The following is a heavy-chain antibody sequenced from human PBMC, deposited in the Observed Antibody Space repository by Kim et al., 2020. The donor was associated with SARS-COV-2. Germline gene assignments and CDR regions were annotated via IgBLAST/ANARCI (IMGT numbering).Heavy chain of an antibody. CDR1: GFTFSSYG. Sequence: GGSLRLSCAASGFTFSSYGMHWVRQAPGKGLEWVAVISYDGSNKYYADSVKGRFTISRDNSKNTLYLQMNSLRAEDTAVYYCAKDFWVGSGSFWGPLTPDYCGQGTLGTLSP. J-gene: IGHJ4*02. D-gene: IGHD3-10*01. CDR2: ISYDGSNK. CDR3: AKDFWVGSGSFWGPLTPDY. V-gene: IGHV3-30*18.